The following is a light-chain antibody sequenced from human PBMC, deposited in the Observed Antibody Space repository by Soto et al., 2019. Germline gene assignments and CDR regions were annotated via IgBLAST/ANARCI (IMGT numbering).Light chain of an antibody. CDR2: EVT. CDR1: SSDIGGYNY. V-gene: IGLV2-14*01. Sequence: QSALTQPASVSGSPGQSITISCTGTSSDIGGYNYVSWYQQHPGKAPKLKIYEVTNRPSGVSNRFSGSKSGNTASLTSSGLQAEDEADYYCSSYTSSSTPYVLFGGGTKLTVL. CDR3: SSYTSSSTPYVL. J-gene: IGLJ2*01.